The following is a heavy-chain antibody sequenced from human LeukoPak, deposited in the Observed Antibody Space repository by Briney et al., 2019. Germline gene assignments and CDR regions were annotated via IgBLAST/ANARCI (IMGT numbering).Heavy chain of an antibody. CDR1: GFTFSSYS. Sequence: GGSLRLSCAASGFTFSSYSMNWVRQAPGKGLEWVANIKQDGSEKYYVDSVKGRFTISRDNAKNSLYLQMNSLRAEDTAVYYCARGNRYFQHWGQGTLVTVSS. J-gene: IGHJ1*01. CDR2: IKQDGSEK. CDR3: ARGNRYFQH. V-gene: IGHV3-7*01.